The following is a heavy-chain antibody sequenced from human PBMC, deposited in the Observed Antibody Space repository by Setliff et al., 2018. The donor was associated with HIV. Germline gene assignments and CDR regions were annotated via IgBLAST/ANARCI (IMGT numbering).Heavy chain of an antibody. J-gene: IGHJ6*03. D-gene: IGHD2-2*01. CDR2: TQPRDRDV. V-gene: IGHV5-51*01. CDR3: ARASDPSHRMPPTNYYYYMDV. CDR1: GYSFDDYW. Sequence: KVSCKPSGYSFDDYWIAWVRQMPGKGLEWMGMTQPRDRDVRYSPSFGGQVTISADRSTGTAYLQWSRLTASDTAIYYCARASDPSHRMPPTNYYYYMDVWGKGTTVTVSS.